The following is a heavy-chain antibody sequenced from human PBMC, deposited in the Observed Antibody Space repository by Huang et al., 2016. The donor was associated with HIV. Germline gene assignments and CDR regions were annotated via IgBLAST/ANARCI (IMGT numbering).Heavy chain of an antibody. CDR2: VFYGGTT. CDR3: ARLPFDYVWGTQRQTALDELDV. J-gene: IGHJ3*01. Sequence: QLQLQESGPGLVRPSETLSLTCSVSGGSVNSGSYYWGWIRQPPGKGLEWIASVFYGGTTFYNPSLKSRVSRSVDTSKKRFSLNLSSVTAADTAVYFCARLPFDYVWGTQRQTALDELDVWGQGTMVTVSS. V-gene: IGHV4-39*01. D-gene: IGHD3-16*01. CDR1: GGSVNSGSYY.